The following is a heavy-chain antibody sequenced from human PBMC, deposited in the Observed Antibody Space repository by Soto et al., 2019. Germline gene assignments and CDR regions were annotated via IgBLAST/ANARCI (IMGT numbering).Heavy chain of an antibody. CDR1: AFTFSSYR. CDR3: ARIGGSGSWDIDY. D-gene: IGHD3-10*01. Sequence: EVQLVESGGGLVKPGGSLRLSCAASAFTFSSYRMSWVRQAPGTGLEWVSSISSSSTYIYYADSVKGRFTISRDNAKNSLYLQMNSLRAEDTAVYYCARIGGSGSWDIDYWGQGTLVTVSS. V-gene: IGHV3-21*01. CDR2: ISSSSTYI. J-gene: IGHJ4*02.